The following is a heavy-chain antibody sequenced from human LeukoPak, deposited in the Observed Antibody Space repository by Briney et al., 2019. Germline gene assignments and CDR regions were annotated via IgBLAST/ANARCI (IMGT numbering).Heavy chain of an antibody. CDR2: ISGSGGST. D-gene: IGHD4-23*01. V-gene: IGHV3-23*01. CDR3: AKDLAATVVTPDY. J-gene: IGHJ4*02. CDR1: GFTFSSYA. Sequence: SGGSLRLSGAASGFTFSSYAMSWVRQAPGKGLEWVSAISGSGGSTYYADSVKGRFTISRDNSKNTLYLQMNSLRAEDTAVYYCAKDLAATVVTPDYWGQGTLVTVSS.